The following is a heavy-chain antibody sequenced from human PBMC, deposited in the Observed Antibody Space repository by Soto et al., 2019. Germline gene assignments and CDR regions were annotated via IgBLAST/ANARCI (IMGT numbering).Heavy chain of an antibody. J-gene: IGHJ3*02. V-gene: IGHV3-11*06. Sequence: GSLRLSCAASGFTFSDYYMSWIRQAPGKGLEWVSYISSSSSYTNYADSVKGRFTISRDNAKNSLYLQMNSLRAEDTAVYYCARDQDTAMAGSSRSFDIWGQGTMVTVSS. CDR2: ISSSSSYT. CDR3: ARDQDTAMAGSSRSFDI. CDR1: GFTFSDYY. D-gene: IGHD5-18*01.